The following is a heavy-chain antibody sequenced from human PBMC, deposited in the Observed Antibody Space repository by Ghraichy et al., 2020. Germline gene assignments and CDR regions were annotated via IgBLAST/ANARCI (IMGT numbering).Heavy chain of an antibody. J-gene: IGHJ5*02. CDR2: SWHDGNT. CDR1: GGSISSKIW. D-gene: IGHD3-9*01. Sequence: SETLSLNCAVSGGSISSKIWWSWVRQPPGKGLEWIGESWHDGNTNYSPSLKSRATVLVDKSRSQFSLMLRSVTAADTAVYFCASKPITHDLFTAWGQGALVTVSS. CDR3: ASKPITHDLFTA. V-gene: IGHV4-4*02.